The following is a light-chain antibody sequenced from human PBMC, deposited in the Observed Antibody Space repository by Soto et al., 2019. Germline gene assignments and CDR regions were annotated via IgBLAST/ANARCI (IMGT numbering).Light chain of an antibody. J-gene: IGKJ2*01. Sequence: SVLTQSPGTLSLSPGERATLSCRASPTVSSRYLTWYQQKPGQAPRLLIYGASIRATGIPDRFSGSRSGADFTLTITRLEPEDFAVYYCQQFDDSPPAFTFGQGTKLEI. CDR3: QQFDDSPPAFT. CDR1: PTVSSRY. CDR2: GAS. V-gene: IGKV3-20*01.